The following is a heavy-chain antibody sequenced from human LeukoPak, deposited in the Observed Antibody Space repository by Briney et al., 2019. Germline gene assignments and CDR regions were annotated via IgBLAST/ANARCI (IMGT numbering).Heavy chain of an antibody. D-gene: IGHD3-3*01. CDR1: GFTMKNFG. CDR3: VRGADMNYNFENSFYFDS. J-gene: IGHJ4*02. V-gene: IGHV3-33*01. Sequence: GTSLRLSCAVSGFTMKNFGMHWVRQAPGKGLEWVAVIWYDGSQRHYIDSVKGRFSISRENSMNTLSLEMNGLRVEDTAVYYCVRGADMNYNFENSFYFDSWDQGALVIVSS. CDR2: IWYDGSQR.